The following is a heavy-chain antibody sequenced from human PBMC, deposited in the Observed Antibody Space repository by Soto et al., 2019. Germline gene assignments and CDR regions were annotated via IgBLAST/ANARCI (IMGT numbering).Heavy chain of an antibody. Sequence: SETLSLTCAVYGGSFSGYYWSWSRQPPGKGLEWIGEINHSGSTNYNPSLKSRVTISVDTSKNQFSLKLSSVTAADTAVYYCARAKGDIAVRRRNWFDPWGQGTLVTVSS. V-gene: IGHV4-34*01. CDR2: INHSGST. CDR3: ARAKGDIAVRRRNWFDP. J-gene: IGHJ5*02. CDR1: GGSFSGYY. D-gene: IGHD6-19*01.